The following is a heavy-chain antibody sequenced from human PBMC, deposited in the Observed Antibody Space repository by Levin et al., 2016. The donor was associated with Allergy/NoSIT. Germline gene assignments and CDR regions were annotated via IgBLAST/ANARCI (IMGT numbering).Heavy chain of an antibody. CDR2: IIPIFGTA. V-gene: IGHV1-69*01. CDR3: ARGDIVVVPAANYYYYYMDV. Sequence: WVRQAPGQGLEWMGGIIPIFGTANYAQKFQGRVTITADESTSTAYMELSSLRSEDTAVYYCARGDIVVVPAANYYYYYMDVWGKGTTVTVSS. D-gene: IGHD2-2*01. J-gene: IGHJ6*03.